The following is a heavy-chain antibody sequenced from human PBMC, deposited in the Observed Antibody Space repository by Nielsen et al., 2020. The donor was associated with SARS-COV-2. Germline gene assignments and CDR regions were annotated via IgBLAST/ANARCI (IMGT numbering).Heavy chain of an antibody. J-gene: IGHJ4*02. D-gene: IGHD5-12*01. Sequence: GESLKISCAASGFTFSSYWMSWVRQAPGKGLEWVANIKQDGSEKYYVDSVKGRFTISRDNAKNSLYLQMNSLRAEDTAVYYCARRGVATIWGGIDYWGQGTLVTVSS. CDR2: IKQDGSEK. CDR3: ARRGVATIWGGIDY. V-gene: IGHV3-7*03. CDR1: GFTFSSYW.